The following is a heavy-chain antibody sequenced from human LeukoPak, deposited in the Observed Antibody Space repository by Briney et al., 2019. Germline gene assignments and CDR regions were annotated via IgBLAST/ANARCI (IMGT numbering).Heavy chain of an antibody. D-gene: IGHD1-20*01. CDR2: IIPIFGTA. V-gene: IGHV1-69*06. CDR3: AFTEPPITGIPRYYFDY. Sequence: ASVKVSCKAPGGTFSSYAISWVRQAPGQGLEWMGRIIPIFGTANYAQKFQGRVTITADKSTSTAYMELSSLRSEDTAVYYCAFTEPPITGIPRYYFDYWGQGTLVTVSS. CDR1: GGTFSSYA. J-gene: IGHJ4*02.